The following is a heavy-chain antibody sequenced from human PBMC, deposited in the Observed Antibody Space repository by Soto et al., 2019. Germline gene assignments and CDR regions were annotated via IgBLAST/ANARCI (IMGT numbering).Heavy chain of an antibody. Sequence: EVQLVESGGGLVQRGGSLRLSCAASGFTFSSYDMHWVRQATGKGLEWVSAIGTAGDTYYPGSVKGRFTISRENAKNSLYLQMNSLRAEDTAVYYCSRALRGRYYYSYGMDVWGQGTTVTVSS. D-gene: IGHD3-16*01. J-gene: IGHJ6*02. CDR3: SRALRGRYYYSYGMDV. CDR1: GFTFSSYD. CDR2: IGTAGDT. V-gene: IGHV3-13*01.